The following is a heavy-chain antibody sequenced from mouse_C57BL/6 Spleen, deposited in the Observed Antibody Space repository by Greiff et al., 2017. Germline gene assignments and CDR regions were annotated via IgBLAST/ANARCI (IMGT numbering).Heavy chain of an antibody. V-gene: IGHV1-82*01. CDR2: IYPGDGDT. D-gene: IGHD3-2*02. CDR1: GYAFSSSW. Sequence: VQLQQSGPELVKPGASVKISCKASGYAFSSSWMNWVKQRPGKGLEWIGLIYPGDGDTNYNGKFKGKATLTADKSSSTAYMQLSSLTSEDSAVYFCAVDSAGFPWFAYWGQGTLVTVSA. CDR3: AVDSAGFPWFAY. J-gene: IGHJ3*01.